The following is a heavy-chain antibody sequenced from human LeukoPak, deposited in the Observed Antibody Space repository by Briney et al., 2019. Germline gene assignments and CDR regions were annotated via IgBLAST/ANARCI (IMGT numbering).Heavy chain of an antibody. CDR2: INAGNGNT. CDR1: GYTFTIYA. V-gene: IGHV1-3*01. Sequence: ASVNVSCKASGYTFTIYAMHWVRQAPGQRLEWMGWINAGNGNTKYSQKFQGRVTITRDTSASTAYMELSSLRSEDTAVYYCAREGFRTAAPGNWFDPWGQGTLVTVSS. CDR3: AREGFRTAAPGNWFDP. D-gene: IGHD6-13*01. J-gene: IGHJ5*02.